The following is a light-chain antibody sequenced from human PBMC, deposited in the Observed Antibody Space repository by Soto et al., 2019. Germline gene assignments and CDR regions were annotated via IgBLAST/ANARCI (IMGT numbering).Light chain of an antibody. CDR1: SSDVGSYNL. Sequence: QSVLTQPASVSGSPGQSITISCTGTSSDVGSYNLVSWYQQHPGKAPKLVIYEVTKRPSGVSNRFSGSKSGNTASLTISGLQAEDEADYYCSSYAGSSTFVFETGTKVTVL. J-gene: IGLJ1*01. CDR3: SSYAGSSTFV. V-gene: IGLV2-23*02. CDR2: EVT.